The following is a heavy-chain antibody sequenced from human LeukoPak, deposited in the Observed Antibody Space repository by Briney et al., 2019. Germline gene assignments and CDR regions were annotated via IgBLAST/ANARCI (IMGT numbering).Heavy chain of an antibody. CDR2: VHHTGRA. CDR3: AREPDA. J-gene: IGHJ5*02. CDR1: GDSISGSNYH. Sequence: SETLSLTCTVSGDSISGSNYHWGWVRQPPGRGMEWLGTVHHTGRAFYNPSLRGRTPVSVDTSKNQFSIELTSVAAADTAVYYCAREPDAWGQGTLVTVSS. V-gene: IGHV4-39*07.